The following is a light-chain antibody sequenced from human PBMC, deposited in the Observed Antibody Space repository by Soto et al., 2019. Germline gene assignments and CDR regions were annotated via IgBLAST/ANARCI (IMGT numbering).Light chain of an antibody. J-gene: IGLJ1*01. V-gene: IGLV2-14*01. CDR3: RSYTSSSTLLYV. Sequence: QSVLTQPASVSGSPGQSITISCTGTSSDVGGYNYVSWYQQHPGKAPKLMIYDVSNRPSGVSNRFSGSKSGNTASLTISGLQDEEEVYYYSRSYTSSSTLLYVVGTGTKVTVL. CDR2: DVS. CDR1: SSDVGGYNY.